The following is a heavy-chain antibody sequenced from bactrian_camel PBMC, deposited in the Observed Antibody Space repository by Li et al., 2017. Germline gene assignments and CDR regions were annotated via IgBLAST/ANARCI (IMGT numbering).Heavy chain of an antibody. J-gene: IGHJ4*01. Sequence: HVQLVESGGSSVQAGGSLRLSCVASGNTDSMHCMGWFRQALGTEREAVAAIGSAAAGGETCYGDSVNGRFTISQDNAKNTLYLQMNNLKPEDTAMYYCAFKAWAVYGEYCLRDAAVDSWGQGTQVTVS. V-gene: IGHV3S54*01. D-gene: IGHD1*01. CDR3: AFKAWAVYGEYCLRDAAVDS. CDR1: GNTDSMHC. CDR2: IGSAAAGGET.